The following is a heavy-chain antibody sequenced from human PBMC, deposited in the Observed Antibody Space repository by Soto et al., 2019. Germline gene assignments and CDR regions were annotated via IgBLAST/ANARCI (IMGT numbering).Heavy chain of an antibody. CDR1: GFTFSSYA. J-gene: IGHJ5*02. Sequence: GGSLRLSCAASGFTFSSYAMSWVRQAPGKGLEWVSAISGSGGSTYYADSVKGRVNISRDNSKNTLYLQMNSLRAEDTAVYYCAKDRDIVATNWFDPWGQGTLVTVSS. V-gene: IGHV3-23*01. CDR3: AKDRDIVATNWFDP. CDR2: ISGSGGST. D-gene: IGHD5-12*01.